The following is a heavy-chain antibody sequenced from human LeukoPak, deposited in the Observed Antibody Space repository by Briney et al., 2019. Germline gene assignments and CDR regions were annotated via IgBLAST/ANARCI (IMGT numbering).Heavy chain of an antibody. CDR1: GFTVSSNY. CDR2: IYSGGST. Sequence: PGGSLRLSCAASGFTVSSNYMSWVRQAPGKGLEWVSVIYSGGSTYYADSVKGRFTISRDNSKNTLYLQMNSLRAEDTAVYYCARLPFGEYFQHWGQGTLVTVSS. V-gene: IGHV3-66*01. D-gene: IGHD2/OR15-2a*01. J-gene: IGHJ1*01. CDR3: ARLPFGEYFQH.